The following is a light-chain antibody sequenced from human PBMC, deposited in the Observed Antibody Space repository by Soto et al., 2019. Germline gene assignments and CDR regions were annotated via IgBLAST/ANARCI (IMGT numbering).Light chain of an antibody. Sequence: IVMAQAPATLAVSPVERATLACRASRGVSTNLAWYQQKPGQPPRLLMYAASTRATGIPARFSGSGSGTEFTLTISSLQSEDFAVYYCQQYDNWPPYTFGQGTKVDIK. CDR2: AAS. CDR1: RGVSTN. CDR3: QQYDNWPPYT. J-gene: IGKJ2*01. V-gene: IGKV3-15*01.